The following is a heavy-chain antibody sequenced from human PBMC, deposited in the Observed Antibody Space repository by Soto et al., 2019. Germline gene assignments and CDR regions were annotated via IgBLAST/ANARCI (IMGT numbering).Heavy chain of an antibody. D-gene: IGHD5-12*01. CDR2: ISYDGSNK. CDR1: GFTFSSYA. V-gene: IGHV3-30-3*01. CDR3: ARTKIQRRDGYNPFDY. Sequence: GGSLRLSCAASGFTFSSYAMHWVRQAPGKGLEWVAVISYDGSNKYYADSVKGRFTISRDKSKNTLYLQMNSLRAEDTAVYYCARTKIQRRDGYNPFDYWGQGTLVTVSS. J-gene: IGHJ4*02.